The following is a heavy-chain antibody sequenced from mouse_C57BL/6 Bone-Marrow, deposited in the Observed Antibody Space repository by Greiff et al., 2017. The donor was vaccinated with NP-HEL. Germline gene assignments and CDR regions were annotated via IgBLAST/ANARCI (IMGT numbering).Heavy chain of an antibody. CDR3: AREGFAY. CDR1: GYTFTSYW. V-gene: IGHV1-52*01. Sequence: QVQLQQPGAELVRPGSSVKLSCKASGYTFTSYWMHWVKQRPIQGLEWIGNIDPSDSETNYNQNFKDKATLTVDKSSSTAYLQLSSLTSEDSAVYYCAREGFAYWGPGTLVTVSA. CDR2: IDPSDSET. J-gene: IGHJ3*01.